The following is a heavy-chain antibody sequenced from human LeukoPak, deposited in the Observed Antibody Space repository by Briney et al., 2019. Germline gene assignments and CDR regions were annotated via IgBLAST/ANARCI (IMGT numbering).Heavy chain of an antibody. D-gene: IGHD6-19*01. V-gene: IGHV3-21*01. CDR1: GFTFSSYS. J-gene: IGHJ1*01. Sequence: GGSLRLSCAASGFTFSSYSMNWVRQAPGKGLEWVSSISSSSSYIYYADPVKGRFTISRDNAKNSLYLQMNSLRAEDTAVYYCARDLGSGWYGAEYFQHWGQGTLVTVSS. CDR3: ARDLGSGWYGAEYFQH. CDR2: ISSSSSYI.